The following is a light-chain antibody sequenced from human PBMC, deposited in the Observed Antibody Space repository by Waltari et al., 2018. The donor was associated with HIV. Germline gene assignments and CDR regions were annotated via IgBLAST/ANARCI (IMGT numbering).Light chain of an antibody. J-gene: IGLJ2*01. CDR2: EVR. CDR3: SSYTRGTTPVV. Sequence: QSALTQPASVSGSPGQSITISCSGTSSDIGAYNYVSWYQKYPGKAPKLMIYEVRYRPSGVSSRFSASKSGNMASLTISGLQAEDEAHYYCSSYTRGTTPVVFGGGTKLTVL. CDR1: SSDIGAYNY. V-gene: IGLV2-14*01.